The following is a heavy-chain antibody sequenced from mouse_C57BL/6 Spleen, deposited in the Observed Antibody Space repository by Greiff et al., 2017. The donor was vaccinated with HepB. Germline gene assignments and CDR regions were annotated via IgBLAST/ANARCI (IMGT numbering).Heavy chain of an antibody. J-gene: IGHJ3*01. CDR2: IDPSDSET. CDR3: ARGDYYDYDGTY. D-gene: IGHD2-4*01. V-gene: IGHV1-52*01. Sequence: QVQLQQSGAELVRPGSSVKLSCKASGYTFTSYWMHWVKQRPIQGLEWIGNIDPSDSETHYNQKFKDKATLTVDKSSSTAYMQLSSLTSEDSAVYYCARGDYYDYDGTYWGQGTLVTVSA. CDR1: GYTFTSYW.